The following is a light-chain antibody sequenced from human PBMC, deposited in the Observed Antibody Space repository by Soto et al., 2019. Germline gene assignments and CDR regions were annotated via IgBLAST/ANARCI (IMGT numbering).Light chain of an antibody. CDR1: TNDVGGYNY. CDR3: SSYAGSNNFV. J-gene: IGLJ1*01. Sequence: QSVLTQPASVSGSPGQSITISCTGTTNDVGGYNYVSWYQQHPGKAPKLMIYEVSKRPSGVPDRFSGSKSGNTASLIVSGLQAEDEADYYCSSYAGSNNFVFGTGTKVTVL. CDR2: EVS. V-gene: IGLV2-8*01.